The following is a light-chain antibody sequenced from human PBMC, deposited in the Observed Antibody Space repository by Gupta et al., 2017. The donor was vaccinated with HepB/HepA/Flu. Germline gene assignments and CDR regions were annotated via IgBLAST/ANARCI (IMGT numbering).Light chain of an antibody. CDR2: STS. CDR3: AAWDDSVSSLL. J-gene: IGLJ2*01. Sequence: QSVLTPTPPASGTPGQRVTISCSGTSSNIGNNYVYWYQHLPGTGPKLLIESTSQRPSGVPDRFSGSKSGTSASLAISGLRSEDEGDYYCAAWDDSVSSLLLGGGTKLTVL. V-gene: IGLV1-47*02. CDR1: SSNIGNNY.